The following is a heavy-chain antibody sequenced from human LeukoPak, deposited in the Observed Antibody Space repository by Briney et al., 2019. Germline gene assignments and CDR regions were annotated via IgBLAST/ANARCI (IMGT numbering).Heavy chain of an antibody. Sequence: PSETLSLTCAVYGGSFSGYYWRWIRQPPGKGLEWIGEINHSGSTNYNPSLKSRVTISVDTSKNQFSLKLSSVTAADTAVYYCARLYSSSWDYYYYMDVWGKGTTVTVSS. CDR2: INHSGST. CDR3: ARLYSSSWDYYYYMDV. D-gene: IGHD6-13*01. J-gene: IGHJ6*03. CDR1: GGSFSGYY. V-gene: IGHV4-34*01.